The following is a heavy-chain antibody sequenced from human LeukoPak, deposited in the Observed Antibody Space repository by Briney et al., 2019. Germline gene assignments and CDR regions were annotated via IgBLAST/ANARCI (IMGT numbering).Heavy chain of an antibody. D-gene: IGHD3-22*01. CDR2: ISPSGDTT. CDR3: ARCRDYYAISGYHNWFDA. CDR1: GHTFTRYY. V-gene: IGHV1-46*01. Sequence: ASVKVSCKASGHTFTRYYMHWVRQAPGQGLEWMGIISPSGDTTSYAQKFQGRVTMTRDTSTRTVYLDLSSLRSEDTAVYYCARCRDYYAISGYHNWFDAWGQGTLVTVSS. J-gene: IGHJ5*02.